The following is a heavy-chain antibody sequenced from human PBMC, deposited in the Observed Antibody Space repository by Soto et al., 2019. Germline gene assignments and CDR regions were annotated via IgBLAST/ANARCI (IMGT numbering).Heavy chain of an antibody. CDR3: AKDLMSDSSSWYLLGDYDYGMDV. CDR2: ISYDGSNK. D-gene: IGHD6-13*01. Sequence: QVQLVESGGGVVQPGRSLRLSCAASGFTFSSYGMHWVRQAPGKGLEWVAVISYDGSNKYYADSVKGRFTISRDNSKNTLYLQMNSLRAEDTAVYYCAKDLMSDSSSWYLLGDYDYGMDVWGQGTTVTVSS. CDR1: GFTFSSYG. J-gene: IGHJ6*02. V-gene: IGHV3-30*18.